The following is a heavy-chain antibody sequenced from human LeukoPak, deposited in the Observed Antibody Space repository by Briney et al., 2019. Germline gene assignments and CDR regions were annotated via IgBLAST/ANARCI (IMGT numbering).Heavy chain of an antibody. Sequence: GGSLRLSCAASGFAFSSYAMSWVRQAPGKGLEWVSAISGSGGSTYYADSVKGRFTISRDNSKNTLYLQMNSLRAEDTAVYYCTSYYDSSGYPFDPPFDYWGQGTLVTVSS. CDR3: TSYYDSSGYPFDPPFDY. CDR2: ISGSGGST. V-gene: IGHV3-23*01. J-gene: IGHJ4*02. CDR1: GFAFSSYA. D-gene: IGHD3-22*01.